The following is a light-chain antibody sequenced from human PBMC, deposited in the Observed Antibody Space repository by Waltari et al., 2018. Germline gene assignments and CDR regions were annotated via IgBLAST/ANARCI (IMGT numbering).Light chain of an antibody. J-gene: IGKJ4*01. CDR1: QSVSSN. CDR2: GAS. V-gene: IGKV3-15*01. CDR3: QQYNNWLFT. Sequence: EIVMTQSPGTLSVSPGERAVLSCRATQSVSSNLVWYQQKTGQAPRLFTSGASTMAPGVPPRFSCSGSGTDFTLTISSLQSEDFAVYYCQQYNNWLFTLGGGTKVEI.